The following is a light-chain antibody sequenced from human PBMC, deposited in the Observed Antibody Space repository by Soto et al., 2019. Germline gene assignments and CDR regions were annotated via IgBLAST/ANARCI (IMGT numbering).Light chain of an antibody. Sequence: EIVMTQSPATLSVSPGESATLSCRASQSVSSNLAWHQQKPGQAPRILMYDASTRATGISARFSGSGSVTEFTLTISSLQSEDFAVYYCQQYHNWPITFGQGTRLEI. CDR1: QSVSSN. CDR2: DAS. CDR3: QQYHNWPIT. J-gene: IGKJ5*01. V-gene: IGKV3-15*01.